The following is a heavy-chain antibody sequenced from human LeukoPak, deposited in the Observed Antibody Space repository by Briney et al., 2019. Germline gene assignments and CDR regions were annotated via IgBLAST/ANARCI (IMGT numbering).Heavy chain of an antibody. D-gene: IGHD3-16*01. CDR1: GFIFSDYG. V-gene: IGHV3-23*01. CDR2: ISGNAINT. CDR3: ATDVGGSMFDF. Sequence: GGSLRLSCAASGFIFSDYGMSWVRQAPGKGLEWVSTISGNAINTHYADSVKGRFTISRDNSKNTLSLQMNSLRAEDTALYYCATDVGGSMFDFWGQGTLVTVSS. J-gene: IGHJ4*02.